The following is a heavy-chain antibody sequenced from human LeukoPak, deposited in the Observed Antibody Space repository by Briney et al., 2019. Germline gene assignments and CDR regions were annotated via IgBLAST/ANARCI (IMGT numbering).Heavy chain of an antibody. CDR1: GFTFSSYW. D-gene: IGHD2-21*01. J-gene: IGHJ4*02. Sequence: GGSLRLSCAASGFTFSSYWMHWVHQAPGKGLVWVSRINSDGSSTSYADSVKGRFTISRDNAKNTLYLQMNSLRAEDTAVYYCARERPAYCGGDCYSRLDYWGQGTLVTVSS. CDR3: ARERPAYCGGDCYSRLDY. V-gene: IGHV3-74*01. CDR2: INSDGSST.